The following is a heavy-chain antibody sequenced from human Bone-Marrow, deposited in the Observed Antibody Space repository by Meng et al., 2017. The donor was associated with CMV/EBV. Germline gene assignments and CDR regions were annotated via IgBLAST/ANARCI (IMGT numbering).Heavy chain of an antibody. V-gene: IGHV1-18*01. CDR2: ISAYNGNT. D-gene: IGHD2-2*01. J-gene: IGHJ4*02. Sequence: ASVKVSCKASGYTFTSYGISWVRQAPGQGLEWMGWISAYNGNTNYAQKLQGRVTMTTDTSTSTAYMELRSLRSDDTAVYYCARDRKWLVPAAPDDYWGQGTLVTVSS. CDR3: ARDRKWLVPAAPDDY. CDR1: GYTFTSYG.